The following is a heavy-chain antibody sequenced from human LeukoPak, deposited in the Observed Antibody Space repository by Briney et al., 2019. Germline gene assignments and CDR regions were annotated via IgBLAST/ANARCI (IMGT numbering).Heavy chain of an antibody. CDR2: TYYSGST. CDR3: ATCSGGSCYSAFDI. CDR1: GGSISSYY. J-gene: IGHJ3*02. Sequence: SETLSLTCTVSGGSISSYYWSWIRQPPGKGLEWIGYTYYSGSTNYNPSLKSRVTISVDTSKNQFSLKLSSVTAADTAVYYCATCSGGSCYSAFDIWGQGTMVTVSS. D-gene: IGHD2-15*01. V-gene: IGHV4-59*08.